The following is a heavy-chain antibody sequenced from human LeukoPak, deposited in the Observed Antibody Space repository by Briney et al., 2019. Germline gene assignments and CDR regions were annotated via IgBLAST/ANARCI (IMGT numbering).Heavy chain of an antibody. CDR3: ARDLSYSSGWYTSMGSGAFDI. J-gene: IGHJ3*02. CDR2: INSDGSST. CDR1: GFTFSSYW. D-gene: IGHD6-19*01. V-gene: IGHV3-74*01. Sequence: PGGSLRLSCAASGFTFSSYWMHWVRQAPGKGLVWVSRINSDGSSTSYADSVKGRFTISRDNAKNTLYLQMNSPRAEDTAVYYCARDLSYSSGWYTSMGSGAFDIWGQGTMVTVSS.